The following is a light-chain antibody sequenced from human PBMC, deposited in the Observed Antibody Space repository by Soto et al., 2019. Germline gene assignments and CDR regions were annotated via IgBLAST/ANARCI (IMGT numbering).Light chain of an antibody. J-gene: IGKJ1*01. CDR1: LPISTW. Sequence: DIQMTPSPSTLSASVGDSVTITCRASLPISTWLAWYQQKPGKIPKLLIHAASTLESGVPSRFSGSGSGTVFTLTISSLLPEDFATYYCQKYNSYPGTFGQGTKVDIK. CDR3: QKYNSYPGT. CDR2: AAS. V-gene: IGKV1-5*01.